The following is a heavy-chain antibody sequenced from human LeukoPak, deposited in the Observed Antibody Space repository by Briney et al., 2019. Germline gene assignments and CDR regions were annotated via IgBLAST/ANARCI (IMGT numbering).Heavy chain of an antibody. Sequence: GASVKVSCKASGYTFTGYYMHWVRQAPGQGLEWMGIVNPSGGSTSYAQKFQGRVTTTRDMSTSTVYMELSSLRSEDTAVYYCARDGLVGATTADYFDYWGQGTLVTVSS. V-gene: IGHV1-46*01. CDR1: GYTFTGYY. D-gene: IGHD1-26*01. CDR3: ARDGLVGATTADYFDY. J-gene: IGHJ4*02. CDR2: VNPSGGST.